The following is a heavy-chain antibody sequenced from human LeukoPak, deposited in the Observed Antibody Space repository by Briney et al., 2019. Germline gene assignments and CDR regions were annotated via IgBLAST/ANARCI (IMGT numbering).Heavy chain of an antibody. D-gene: IGHD3-3*01. J-gene: IGHJ4*02. V-gene: IGHV4-34*01. CDR2: INHSGST. CDR1: GGSFSGYY. CDR3: ARRQDYDFWSGYYPVDY. Sequence: PSETLSLTCAVYGGSFSGYYWSWIRQPPGKGLEWIGEINHSGSTNYNPSLKSRVTISVDTSKNQFSLKLSSVTAADTAVYYCARRQDYDFWSGYYPVDYWGQGTLVTVSS.